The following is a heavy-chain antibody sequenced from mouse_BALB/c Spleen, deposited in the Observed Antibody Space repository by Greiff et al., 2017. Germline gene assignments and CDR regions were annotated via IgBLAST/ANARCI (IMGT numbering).Heavy chain of an antibody. D-gene: IGHD1-1*01. J-gene: IGHJ2*01. CDR3: ARDGGSSLDY. CDR1: GFTFSDYY. CDR2: ISDGGSYT. Sequence: KLVESGGGLVKPGGSLKLSCAASGFTFSDYYMYWVRQTPEKRLEWVATISDGGSYTYYPDSVKGRFTISRDNAKNNLYLQMSSLKSEDTAMYYCARDGGSSLDYWGQGTTLTVSS. V-gene: IGHV5-4*02.